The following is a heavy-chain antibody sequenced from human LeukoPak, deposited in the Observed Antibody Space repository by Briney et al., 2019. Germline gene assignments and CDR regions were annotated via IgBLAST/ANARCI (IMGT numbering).Heavy chain of an antibody. J-gene: IGHJ4*02. D-gene: IGHD6-13*01. CDR1: GFTFNTYG. CDR2: IWYDGGNK. Sequence: PGGSLRLSCAASGFTFNTYGMHWVRQAPGKGLEWVAVIWYDGGNKYYADSVKGRFTISRDNSKNTLYLQMNSLRAEDTAVYYCASPSQAAEKTYYFDYWGQGTLVTVSS. V-gene: IGHV3-33*01. CDR3: ASPSQAAEKTYYFDY.